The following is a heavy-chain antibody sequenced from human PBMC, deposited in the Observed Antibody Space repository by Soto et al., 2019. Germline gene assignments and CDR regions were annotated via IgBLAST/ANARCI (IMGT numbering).Heavy chain of an antibody. V-gene: IGHV4-61*01. D-gene: IGHD6-19*01. CDR2: IFYNGTA. J-gene: IGHJ4*02. CDR1: GGSVSSGSFH. CDR3: ARIGGWYDIDF. Sequence: SSETLSLTCRVSGGSVSSGSFHWSWIRQPPGKGLQFIGSIFYNGTANYSPSLKNRVSISIDTSQSQFFLQLISVAAADTAVYYCARIGGWYDIDFWGQGSLVTVS.